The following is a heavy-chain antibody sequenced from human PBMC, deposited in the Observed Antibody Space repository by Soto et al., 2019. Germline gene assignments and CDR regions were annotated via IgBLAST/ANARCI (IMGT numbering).Heavy chain of an antibody. D-gene: IGHD2-2*01. V-gene: IGHV3-7*01. CDR3: AREDCSSTKCYGDMDV. CDR2: IKQDGSEK. CDR1: GFTFSSYW. J-gene: IGHJ6*03. Sequence: PGGSLRLSCAASGFTFSSYWMSWVRQAPGKGLEWVANIKQDGSEKYYVDSVKGRFTISRDNAKNSLYLQMNSLRAEDTAVYYCAREDCSSTKCYGDMDVWGKGTTVTVS.